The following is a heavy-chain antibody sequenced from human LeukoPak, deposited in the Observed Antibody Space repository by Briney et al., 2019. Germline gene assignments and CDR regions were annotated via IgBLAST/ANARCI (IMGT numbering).Heavy chain of an antibody. CDR3: AREAVGAGTDY. J-gene: IGHJ4*02. Sequence: ASVKASCKASGYTFTSYYMHWVRQAPGQGLEWMGIINPSGGSTSYAQKFQGRVTMTRDTSTSTVYMELSSQRSEDTAVYYCAREAVGAGTDYWGQGTLVTVSS. V-gene: IGHV1-46*01. D-gene: IGHD1-26*01. CDR1: GYTFTSYY. CDR2: INPSGGST.